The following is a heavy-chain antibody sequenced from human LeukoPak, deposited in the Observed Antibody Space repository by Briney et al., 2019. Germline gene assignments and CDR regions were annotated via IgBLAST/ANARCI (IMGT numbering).Heavy chain of an antibody. CDR2: IWYDGSNK. D-gene: IGHD5-18*01. CDR1: GFTFSSYG. CDR3: ARAQVPIQLWVALDY. J-gene: IGHJ4*02. Sequence: PGRSLRLSCAASGFTFSSYGMHWVRQAPGKGLEWVAVIWYDGSNKYYADSVKGRFTISRDNSKNTLYLQMNSLRAEDTAVYYCARAQVPIQLWVALDYWGQGTLVTVSS. V-gene: IGHV3-33*01.